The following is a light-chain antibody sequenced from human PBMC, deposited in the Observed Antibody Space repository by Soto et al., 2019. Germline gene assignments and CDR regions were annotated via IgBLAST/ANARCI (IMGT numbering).Light chain of an antibody. V-gene: IGLV1-47*01. Sequence: QSVLTQPPSASGTPGQRVTISCLGTSFNIGSNYVYWHQQFPGTAPRVLIYKNDQRPSGVPDRFSGSKSGTSASLAISGLRSEDEADYYCVAGDDGLSAWIFGGGTKLTVL. CDR2: KND. J-gene: IGLJ2*01. CDR1: SFNIGSNY. CDR3: VAGDDGLSAWI.